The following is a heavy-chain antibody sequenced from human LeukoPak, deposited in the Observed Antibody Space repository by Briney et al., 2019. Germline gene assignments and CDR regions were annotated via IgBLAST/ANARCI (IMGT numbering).Heavy chain of an antibody. J-gene: IGHJ3*02. CDR3: ARADVEMATIRAFDI. D-gene: IGHD5-24*01. V-gene: IGHV4-4*02. CDR1: GGSISSSNW. CDR2: IYHSGST. Sequence: PSVTLSLTCAVSGGSISSSNWWSWVRQPPGKGLEWIGEIYHSGSTNYNPSLKSRVTISVDKSKNQFSLKLSSVTAADTAVYYCARADVEMATIRAFDIWGQGTMVTVSS.